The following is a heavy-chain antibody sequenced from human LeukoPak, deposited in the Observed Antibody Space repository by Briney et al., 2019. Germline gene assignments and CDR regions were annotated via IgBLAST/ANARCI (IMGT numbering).Heavy chain of an antibody. CDR2: IYPGDSDT. J-gene: IGHJ5*02. Sequence: GESLKISCKGSGYSFTSYWIGWVRQMPGKGLEWMGIIYPGDSDTRYSPSFQGQVTISADKSISTAYLQWSSLKASDTAIYYCARAPNCSGGSYYRYNWLDPWGQGTLVTVSS. CDR3: ARAPNCSGGSYYRYNWLDP. CDR1: GYSFTSYW. V-gene: IGHV5-51*01. D-gene: IGHD2-15*01.